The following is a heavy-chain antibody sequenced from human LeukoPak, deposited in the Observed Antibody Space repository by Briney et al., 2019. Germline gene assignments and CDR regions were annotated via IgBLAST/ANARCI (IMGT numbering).Heavy chain of an antibody. J-gene: IGHJ1*01. Sequence: GGSLRLSCAASGFTFSSYGMNWVRQAPGKGLEWVEVISVDGSNEYYADSVKGRFTISRDNSKNTLYLQMNSLKTEDTAVYYCTTETHEYYDFWSGYYTGYFQHWGQGTLVTVSS. D-gene: IGHD3-3*01. V-gene: IGHV3-30*03. CDR2: ISVDGSNE. CDR1: GFTFSSYG. CDR3: TTETHEYYDFWSGYYTGYFQH.